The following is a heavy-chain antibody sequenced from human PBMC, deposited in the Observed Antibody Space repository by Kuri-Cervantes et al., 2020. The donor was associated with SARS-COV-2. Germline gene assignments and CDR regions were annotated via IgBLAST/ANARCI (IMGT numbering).Heavy chain of an antibody. Sequence: ASVKVSCKASGYTFTGYYMHWVRQAPGQGLEWMGWINPNSGGTNCAQKFQGRVTMTRDTSISTAYMELSRLRSDDTAVYYCARDRRSIYYDSSGYYIDYYYYGMDVWGQGTTVTVSS. CDR2: INPNSGGT. V-gene: IGHV1-2*02. CDR1: GYTFTGYY. J-gene: IGHJ6*02. CDR3: ARDRRSIYYDSSGYYIDYYYYGMDV. D-gene: IGHD3-22*01.